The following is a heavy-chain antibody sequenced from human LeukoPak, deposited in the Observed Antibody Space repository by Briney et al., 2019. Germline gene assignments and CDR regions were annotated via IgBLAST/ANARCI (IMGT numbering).Heavy chain of an antibody. J-gene: IGHJ5*02. D-gene: IGHD3-22*01. CDR3: ARSHYYDSSGVFDP. CDR2: ISSSGSTI. V-gene: IGHV3-11*04. Sequence: PGGSLRLSCAASGFTFSDYYMSWIRQAPGKGLEWVSYISSSGSTIYYADSVRGRFTISRDNAKNSLYLQMNSLRAEDTAVYYCARSHYYDSSGVFDPWGQGTLVTVSS. CDR1: GFTFSDYY.